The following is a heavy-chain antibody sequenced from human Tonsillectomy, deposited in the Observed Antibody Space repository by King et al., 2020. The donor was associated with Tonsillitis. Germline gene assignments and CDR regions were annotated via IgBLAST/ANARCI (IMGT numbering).Heavy chain of an antibody. V-gene: IGHV3-30*01. CDR2: ISYDGSNK. J-gene: IGHJ4*02. CDR1: GFTFSSYA. CDR3: AGDRMRAEYNDSGYCDY. D-gene: IGHD3-22*01. Sequence: VQLVESGGGVVQPGRSLRLSCAASGFTFSSYAMHWVRQAPGKGLEWVAVISYDGSNKYYAASVKGRFTISRDNSKNTLYLQVNSLRAEDTAVYYCAGDRMRAEYNDSGYCDYWGQGTLGTVSS.